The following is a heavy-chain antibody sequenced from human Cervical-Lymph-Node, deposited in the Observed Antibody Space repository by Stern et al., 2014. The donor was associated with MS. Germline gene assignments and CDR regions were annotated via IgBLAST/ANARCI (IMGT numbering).Heavy chain of an antibody. CDR1: GYTFTSSA. CDR2: ITTFTGTP. V-gene: IGHV7-4-1*02. J-gene: IGHJ4*02. CDR3: STQGASVFGVSPTRY. Sequence: QVQLVESGSELTKPGASVKVSCKASGYTFTSSAINWVRQAPGQGLEWMGWITTFTGTPTYGQDFTGRVVFSLDTSVSTAYLHISTLQPDDTALYYCSTQGASVFGVSPTRYWGQGTLVSVSS. D-gene: IGHD3-3*01.